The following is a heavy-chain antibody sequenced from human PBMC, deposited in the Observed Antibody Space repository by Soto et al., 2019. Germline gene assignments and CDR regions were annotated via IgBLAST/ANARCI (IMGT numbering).Heavy chain of an antibody. CDR1: GYTFTGYY. J-gene: IGHJ6*02. CDR3: ARAGSGSGSYYKTDYYYGMDV. Sequence: GASVKVSCKASGYTFTGYYMHWVRQAPGQGLEWMGWINPNSGGTNYAQKFQGWVTMTRDTSISTAYMELSRLRSDDTAVYYCARAGSGSGSYYKTDYYYGMDVWGQGTTVTVSS. CDR2: INPNSGGT. V-gene: IGHV1-2*04. D-gene: IGHD3-10*01.